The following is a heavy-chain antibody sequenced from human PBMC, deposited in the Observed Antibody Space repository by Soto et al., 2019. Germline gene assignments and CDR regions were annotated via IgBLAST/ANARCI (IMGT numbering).Heavy chain of an antibody. CDR2: INPNSGGT. Sequence: GASVKVSCKASGGTFSSYAISWVRQAPGQGLEWMGWINPNSGGTNYAQKFQGRVTMTRDTSISTAYMELSRLRSDDTAVYYCARGGDIVVVLSPYGMDVWGQGTTVTVSS. CDR3: ARGGDIVVVLSPYGMDV. D-gene: IGHD2-15*01. J-gene: IGHJ6*02. V-gene: IGHV1-2*02. CDR1: GGTFSSYA.